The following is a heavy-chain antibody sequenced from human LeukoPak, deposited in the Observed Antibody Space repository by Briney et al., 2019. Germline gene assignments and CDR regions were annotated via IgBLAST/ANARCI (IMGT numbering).Heavy chain of an antibody. CDR3: AKVKYSYVRRDYFGY. Sequence: AGGSLRLSCAASGFTFSSYGMHWVRQAPGKGLEWVAVISYDGSNKYYADSVKGRFTISRDNSKNTLYLQMNSLRAEDTAVYYCAKVKYSYVRRDYFGYWGQGTLVTVSS. CDR2: ISYDGSNK. V-gene: IGHV3-30*18. J-gene: IGHJ4*02. CDR1: GFTFSSYG. D-gene: IGHD5-18*01.